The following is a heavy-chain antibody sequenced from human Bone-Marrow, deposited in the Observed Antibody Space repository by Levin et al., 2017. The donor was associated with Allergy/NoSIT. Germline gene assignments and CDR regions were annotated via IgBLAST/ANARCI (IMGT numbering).Heavy chain of an antibody. CDR3: ATLRDIGTSADGDAFDI. CDR1: GYTFSVYY. D-gene: IGHD6-13*01. V-gene: IGHV1-2*02. J-gene: IGHJ3*02. CDR2: INPNSGGA. Sequence: GASVKVSCKASGYTFSVYYIHWVRQAPGQGLEWMGWINPNSGGAHNAQKFQGRVTMTRDTSISTAYMELSRLRSDDTAVYYCATLRDIGTSADGDAFDIWGQGTMVTVSS.